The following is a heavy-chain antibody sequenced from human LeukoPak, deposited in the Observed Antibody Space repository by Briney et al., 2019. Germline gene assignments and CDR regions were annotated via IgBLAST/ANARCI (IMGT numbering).Heavy chain of an antibody. J-gene: IGHJ4*02. CDR2: IWYDGSNK. CDR3: AKAIVVVPDFDY. V-gene: IGHV3-33*06. Sequence: GGSLRLSCAASGFTFSSYGMHWVRQAPGKGLEWVAVIWYDGSNKYYADSVKGRFTISRDNSKNTLYLQMNSLRAEDTAVYYCAKAIVVVPDFDYWGQGTLVTVSS. CDR1: GFTFSSYG. D-gene: IGHD2-2*01.